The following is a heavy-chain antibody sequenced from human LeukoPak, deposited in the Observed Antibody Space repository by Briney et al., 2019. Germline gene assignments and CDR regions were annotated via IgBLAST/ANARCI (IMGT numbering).Heavy chain of an antibody. CDR3: ASTPMVRGNYFDS. CDR2: IYTSGST. D-gene: IGHD3-10*01. J-gene: IGHJ4*02. CDR1: GGSISSGSYY. Sequence: PSETLSLTCTVSGGSISSGSYYWSWIPQPAGKGLEWIGRIYTSGSTNYNPALKSRVTISVDTSKNQFSLKLSSVTAADTAVYYCASTPMVRGNYFDSWGQGTLVTVSS. V-gene: IGHV4-61*02.